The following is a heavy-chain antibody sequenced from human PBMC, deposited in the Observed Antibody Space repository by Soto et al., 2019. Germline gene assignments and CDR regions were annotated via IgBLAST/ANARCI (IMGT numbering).Heavy chain of an antibody. CDR2: ISGSGGNT. D-gene: IGHD6-6*01. Sequence: GGSLRLSCAASGFTFSNYAMSWVRQAPGKGLEWVSGISGSGGNTYYADSVKGRFTISRDNSKNTLYPQMNSLRAEDTAIYFCAKLFSGSFAFDIWGQGTLVTVSS. J-gene: IGHJ3*02. V-gene: IGHV3-23*01. CDR3: AKLFSGSFAFDI. CDR1: GFTFSNYA.